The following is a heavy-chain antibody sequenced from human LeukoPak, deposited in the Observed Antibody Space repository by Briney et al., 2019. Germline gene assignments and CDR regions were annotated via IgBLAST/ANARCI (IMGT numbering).Heavy chain of an antibody. V-gene: IGHV3-23*01. Sequence: GGSLRLSCTASGFIFSNYAMSWVRQAPGKGLEWVSAISGSDDNTYYADSVRGRFTISRGNSKNTLYLQMNSLRAEDTAIYFCAKSRSGVSSCYNYWGQGTLVTVSS. CDR2: ISGSDDNT. D-gene: IGHD2-15*01. J-gene: IGHJ4*02. CDR3: AKSRSGVSSCYNY. CDR1: GFIFSNYA.